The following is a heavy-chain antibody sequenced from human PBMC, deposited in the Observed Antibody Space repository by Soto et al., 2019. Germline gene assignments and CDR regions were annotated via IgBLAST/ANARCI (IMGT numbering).Heavy chain of an antibody. CDR1: GFTFSSYG. CDR2: ISYDGSNK. Sequence: GPLVLACAASGFTFSSYGMHGVRQAPGKGLEWVAVISYDGSNKYYADSVKGRFTISRDNSKNTLYPQMNSLRAEDTAVYYCAKDPGYSSGAHWGQGTLVTVYS. J-gene: IGHJ1*01. V-gene: IGHV3-30*18. D-gene: IGHD6-19*01. CDR3: AKDPGYSSGAH.